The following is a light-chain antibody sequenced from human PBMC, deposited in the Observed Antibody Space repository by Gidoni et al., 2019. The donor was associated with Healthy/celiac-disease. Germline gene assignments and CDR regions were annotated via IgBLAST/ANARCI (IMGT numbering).Light chain of an antibody. Sequence: DIQMTQSPSSLPASVGDRVTITCQASQDISNYLNWYQQKPGKAPKLLIYDASNLETGVPSRFSGSGSGTDFTFNISSLQPEDIATYYCQQYDNLPPFFGPGTKVDIK. CDR2: DAS. CDR1: QDISNY. J-gene: IGKJ3*01. CDR3: QQYDNLPPF. V-gene: IGKV1-33*01.